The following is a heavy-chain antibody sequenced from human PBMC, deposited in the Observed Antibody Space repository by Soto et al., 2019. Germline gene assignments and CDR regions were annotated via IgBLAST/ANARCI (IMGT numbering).Heavy chain of an antibody. D-gene: IGHD5-12*01. CDR2: ISSSSSYI. V-gene: IGHV3-21*01. J-gene: IGHJ4*02. CDR1: GFTFSSYS. Sequence: GGSLRLSCAASGFTFSSYSMNWVRQAPGKGLEWVSSISSSSSYIYYADSVKGRFTISRDNAKNSLYLQMNSLRAEDTAVYYCARDRARGYSGYQSTRGRSRGWGQGTLVTVSS. CDR3: ARDRARGYSGYQSTRGRSRG.